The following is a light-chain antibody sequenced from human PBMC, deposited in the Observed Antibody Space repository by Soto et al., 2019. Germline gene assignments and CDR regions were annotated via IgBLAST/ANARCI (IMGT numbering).Light chain of an antibody. CDR1: QSLLYSSNNRNY. CDR2: WAS. Sequence: DIVMTQSPDSLAVSLGERATINCKASQSLLYSSNNRNYLAWYQQKSGHPPRLLIYWASTRESGVPDRFSGRGSGTDFTLTINSLQAEDVEVYFCQQYYSAQAKFGQGTKVDIX. V-gene: IGKV4-1*01. CDR3: QQYYSAQAK. J-gene: IGKJ1*01.